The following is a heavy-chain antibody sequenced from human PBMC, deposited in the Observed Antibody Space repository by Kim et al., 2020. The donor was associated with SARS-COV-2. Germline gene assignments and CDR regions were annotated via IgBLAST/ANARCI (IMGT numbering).Heavy chain of an antibody. CDR2: MNPNSGDT. D-gene: IGHD5-12*01. Sequence: ASVKVSCKASGYTFTSYDINWVRQATGQGLEWMGWMNPNSGDTGYAQKFQGRVTMTRNTSITTAYMELSSLRSEDTAVYYCVRGPDYLSKYSGYDFRWYWYFALWGRGTLVTVSS. CDR1: GYTFTSYD. V-gene: IGHV1-8*01. J-gene: IGHJ2*01. CDR3: VRGPDYLSKYSGYDFRWYWYFAL.